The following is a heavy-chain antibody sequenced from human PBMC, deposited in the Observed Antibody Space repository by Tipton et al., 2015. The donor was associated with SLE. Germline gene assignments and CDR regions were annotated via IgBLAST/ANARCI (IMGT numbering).Heavy chain of an antibody. CDR3: ARDTRGIAAAGRVGWFDP. CDR2: IYTSGST. CDR1: GGSISSSSYY. Sequence: TLSLTCTVSGGSISSSSYYWSWIRQPAGKGLEWIGRIYTSGSTNYNPSLKSRVTMSVDTSKNQFSLKLSSVTAADTAVYYCARDTRGIAAAGRVGWFDPWGQGTLVTVSS. V-gene: IGHV4-61*02. J-gene: IGHJ5*02. D-gene: IGHD6-13*01.